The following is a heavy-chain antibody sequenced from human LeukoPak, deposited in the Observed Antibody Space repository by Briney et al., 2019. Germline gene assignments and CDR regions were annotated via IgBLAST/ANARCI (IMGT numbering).Heavy chain of an antibody. D-gene: IGHD3-9*01. CDR1: GGSISSSSYY. Sequence: SETLSLTCTVSGGSISSSSYYWGWIRQPPGKGLEWIGEINHSGSTNYNPSLKSRVTISVDTSKNQFSLKLSSVTAADTAVYYCARRSTYYDILTGYSYYMDVWGKGTTVTISS. CDR2: INHSGST. V-gene: IGHV4-39*07. J-gene: IGHJ6*03. CDR3: ARRSTYYDILTGYSYYMDV.